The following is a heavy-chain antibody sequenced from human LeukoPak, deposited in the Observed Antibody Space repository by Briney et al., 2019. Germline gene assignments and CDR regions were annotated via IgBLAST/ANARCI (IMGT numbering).Heavy chain of an antibody. CDR3: ARGSSGYNWFDP. V-gene: IGHV3-7*04. D-gene: IGHD6-19*01. CDR1: GFSFSNYW. CDR2: MKRDGSEI. J-gene: IGHJ5*02. Sequence: GGSLRLSCAASGFSFSNYWMTWVRQAPGKGLEWVANMKRDGSEIYYVDSVKGRFTISRDNAKNSLFLQMNSLRAEDTAVYYCARGSSGYNWFDPWGQGTLVTVSS.